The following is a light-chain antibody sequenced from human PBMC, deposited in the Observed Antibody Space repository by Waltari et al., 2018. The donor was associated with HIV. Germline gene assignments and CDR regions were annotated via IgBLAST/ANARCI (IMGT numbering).Light chain of an antibody. CDR3: QAWDSSSAVV. V-gene: IGLV3-1*01. CDR2: QNS. Sequence: SYELTQPPSVSVSPGQTASITCSGDKLGDTYASWYQQKPGQSPVLVIYQNSKRPSGIPELFYGSNSGDTATLTISGTQAVDEADYYCQAWDSSSAVVFGGGTKLTVL. J-gene: IGLJ2*01. CDR1: KLGDTY.